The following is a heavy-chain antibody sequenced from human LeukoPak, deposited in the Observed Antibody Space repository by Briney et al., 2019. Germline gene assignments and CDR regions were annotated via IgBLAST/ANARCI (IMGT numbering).Heavy chain of an antibody. V-gene: IGHV1-8*03. CDR2: MNPNSGNT. D-gene: IGHD4-11*01. J-gene: IGHJ6*03. CDR3: ARGPRNTVTTDYYYYMDV. Sequence: GASVKVSCKASGYTFTSYGISWVRQAPGQGLEWMGWMNPNSGNTGYAQKFQGRVTITRNTSISTAYMELSSLRSEDTAVYYCARGPRNTVTTDYYYYMDVWGKGTTVTVSS. CDR1: GYTFTSYG.